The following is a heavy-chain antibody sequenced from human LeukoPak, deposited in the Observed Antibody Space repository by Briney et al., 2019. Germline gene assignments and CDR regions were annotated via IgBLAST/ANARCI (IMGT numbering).Heavy chain of an antibody. Sequence: GRSLRLSCAASGFTFSSYGMHLVRQAPGKVLELVAVISYDGSNKYYPDSVKGRFTISRDNSKNTLYLQMNSLRAEDTAVYYCAKDLSSSGWYRRHYYGMDVWGQGTTVTVSS. CDR2: ISYDGSNK. J-gene: IGHJ6*02. CDR1: GFTFSSYG. V-gene: IGHV3-30*18. CDR3: AKDLSSSGWYRRHYYGMDV. D-gene: IGHD6-19*01.